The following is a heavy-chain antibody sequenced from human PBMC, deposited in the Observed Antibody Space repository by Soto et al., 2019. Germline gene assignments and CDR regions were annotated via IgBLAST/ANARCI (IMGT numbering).Heavy chain of an antibody. CDR3: ASGAHDYSNYVFDY. J-gene: IGHJ4*02. D-gene: IGHD4-4*01. CDR1: GGSISSYY. V-gene: IGHV4-59*01. CDR2: IYYSGST. Sequence: SETLSLTCTVSGGSISSYYWSWIRQPPGKGLEWIGYIYYSGSTNYNPSLKSRVTISVDTSKNQFSLKLSSVTAADTAVYYCASGAHDYSNYVFDYWGQGTLVTVSS.